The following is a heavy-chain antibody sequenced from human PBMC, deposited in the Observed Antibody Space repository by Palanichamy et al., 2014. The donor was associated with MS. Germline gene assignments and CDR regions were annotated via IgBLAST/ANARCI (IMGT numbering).Heavy chain of an antibody. V-gene: IGHV3-23*01. D-gene: IGHD1-1*01. J-gene: IGHJ4*02. Sequence: EVQLLESGGGLVQPGGSPRLSCAASGFTFSSYAMSWVRQAPGKGLEWVSAISGSGGSTYYADSVKGRFTISRDNSKNTLYLQMNSLRAEDTAVYYCAKDSTRVPVPDYWGQGTLVTVSS. CDR1: GFTFSSYA. CDR3: AKDSTRVPVPDY. CDR2: ISGSGGST.